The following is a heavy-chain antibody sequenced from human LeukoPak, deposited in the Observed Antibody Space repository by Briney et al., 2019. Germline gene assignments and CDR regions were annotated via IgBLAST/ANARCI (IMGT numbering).Heavy chain of an antibody. V-gene: IGHV3-48*03. J-gene: IGHJ5*01. Sequence: PGGSLRLSCAASGFTVSSNDMSWVRLAPGKGLEWVSYISSSGSTIYYADSVKGRFTISRDNAKNSLYLQMNSLRAEDTAVYYCASPGRYCSSTSCYWFDSWGQGTLVTVSS. CDR3: ASPGRYCSSTSCYWFDS. CDR1: GFTVSSND. D-gene: IGHD2-2*01. CDR2: ISSSGSTI.